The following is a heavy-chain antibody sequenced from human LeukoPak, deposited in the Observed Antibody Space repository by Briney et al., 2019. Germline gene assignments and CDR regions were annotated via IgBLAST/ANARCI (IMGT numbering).Heavy chain of an antibody. CDR2: ISINGDNT. J-gene: IGHJ4*02. D-gene: IGHD4-11*01. CDR3: VKDHEYSYDY. Sequence: PGGSLRLSCSASGFIFNKYAMHWVRQAPGKGLEFVSTISINGDNTYYADSVKGRFTIFRDNSKNTLYLQMRGLRVEDTAVYYCVKDHEYSYDYWGRGTLVTVSS. V-gene: IGHV3-64D*06. CDR1: GFIFNKYA.